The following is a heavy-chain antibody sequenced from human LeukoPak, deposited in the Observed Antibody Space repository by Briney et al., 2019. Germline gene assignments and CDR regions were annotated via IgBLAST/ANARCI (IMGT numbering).Heavy chain of an antibody. D-gene: IGHD6-6*01. CDR3: ARDTPGGSLYSSSSRDDY. V-gene: IGHV1-18*01. J-gene: IGHJ4*02. CDR2: ISTYNGNT. Sequence: ASVKVSCKASGYTFTSYGISWVRQAPGQGLEWMGWISTYNGNTKYAQKLQGRVTMTTHTSTSTAYMELRSLRSDDTAVYYCARDTPGGSLYSSSSRDDYWGQGTLVTVSS. CDR1: GYTFTSYG.